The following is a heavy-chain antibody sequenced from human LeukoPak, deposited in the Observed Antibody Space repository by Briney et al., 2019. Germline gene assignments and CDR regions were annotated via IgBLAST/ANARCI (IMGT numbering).Heavy chain of an antibody. D-gene: IGHD5-12*01. CDR3: ARARLVATLGGGLDY. Sequence: GSSVKVSCKASGGTFSNYALTWVRQAPGQGLEWMGGIIPIFGPADYAQNFQGRVTITADESTNTAYMELSSLRSEDTAVYYCARARLVATLGGGLDYWGQGTLVTVSS. CDR1: GGTFSNYA. V-gene: IGHV1-69*01. CDR2: IIPIFGPA. J-gene: IGHJ4*02.